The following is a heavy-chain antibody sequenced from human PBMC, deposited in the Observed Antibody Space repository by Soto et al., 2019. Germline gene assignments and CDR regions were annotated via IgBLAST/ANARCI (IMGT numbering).Heavy chain of an antibody. CDR2: ISAYNGNT. CDR3: ARDVRDIVLMVYAIAPFDH. CDR1: GYTFTSYG. D-gene: IGHD2-8*01. J-gene: IGHJ5*02. Sequence: QVQLVQSGAEVKKPGASVKVSCKASGYTFTSYGISWVRQAPGQGLEWMGWISAYNGNTNYAQKLQGRVTMTTDTSTSTAYMELRSLRSDDTAVYYCARDVRDIVLMVYAIAPFDHWGQGTLVTVSS. V-gene: IGHV1-18*01.